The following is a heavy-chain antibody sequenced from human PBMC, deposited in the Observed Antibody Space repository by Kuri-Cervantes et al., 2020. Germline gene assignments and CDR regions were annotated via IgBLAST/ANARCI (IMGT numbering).Heavy chain of an antibody. V-gene: IGHV4-39*07. J-gene: IGHJ5*02. Sequence: SETLSLTCTVSGDSIRRSTYFWGWIRQPPGKGLEWIGNIYYTGTTYYNPSLKSRVTISVDTSKNQFSLRLSSVTAADTAVYYCARGRAFDPWGQGTLVTVSS. CDR3: ARGRAFDP. CDR1: GDSIRRSTYF. CDR2: IYYTGTT.